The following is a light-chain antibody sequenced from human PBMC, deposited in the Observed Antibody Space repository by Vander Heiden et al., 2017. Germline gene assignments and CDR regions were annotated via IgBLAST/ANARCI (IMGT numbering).Light chain of an antibody. CDR3: QQYNNWPPPYT. CDR1: QSVSSN. V-gene: IGKV3-15*01. J-gene: IGKJ2*01. Sequence: SCRASQSVSSNLAWYQQKPGQAPRLLIYGASTRATGIPARFSGSGCGTEFTLTISSLQSEDFAVYYCQQYNNWPPPYTFGQGTKLEIK. CDR2: GAS.